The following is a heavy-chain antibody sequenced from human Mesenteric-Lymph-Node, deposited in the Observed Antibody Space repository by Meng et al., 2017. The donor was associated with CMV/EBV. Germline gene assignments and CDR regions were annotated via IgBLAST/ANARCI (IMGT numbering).Heavy chain of an antibody. D-gene: IGHD3-9*01. CDR3: AREGYYDMVTGNYRDYGMDV. Sequence: GESLKISCAASGFTFNSFRMNWVRQAPGRGLEWVSSITSSGSYTYHADSLKGRFTGSRDNAKSLLYLQMNSLTDDDTAVYYCAREGYYDMVTGNYRDYGMDVWGQGTTVTVSS. CDR1: GFTFNSFR. V-gene: IGHV3-21*01. CDR2: ITSSGSYT. J-gene: IGHJ6*02.